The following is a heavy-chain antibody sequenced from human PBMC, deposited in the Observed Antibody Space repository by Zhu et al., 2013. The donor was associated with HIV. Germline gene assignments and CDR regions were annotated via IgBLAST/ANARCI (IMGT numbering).Heavy chain of an antibody. D-gene: IGHD3-10*01. CDR1: GYTFTGYY. V-gene: IGHV1-2*02. CDR2: INPNSGGT. CDR3: ARSWFGYNYYYYYMDV. Sequence: QVQLVQSGAEVKKPGASVKVSCKASGYTFTGYYMHWVRQAPGQGLEWMGWINPNSGGTNYAQEFQGRVTMTRDTSITTAYMELSRLRSDDTAVYYCARSWFGYNYYYYYMDVWGKGPRSPSP. J-gene: IGHJ6*03.